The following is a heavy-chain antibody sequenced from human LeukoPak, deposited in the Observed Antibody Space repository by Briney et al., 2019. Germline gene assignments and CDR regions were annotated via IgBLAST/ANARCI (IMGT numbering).Heavy chain of an antibody. CDR1: AGTFTIYT. V-gene: IGHV1-69*05. CDR2: IIIIFGTA. D-gene: IGHD3-22*01. CDR3: ARANYYDSSGYFLFDY. J-gene: IGHJ4*02. Sequence: VASVTLSFTSSAGTFTIYTYSWVRQPPGQGLERMGGIIIIFGTANYAQKFQGRVTITTDESTSKAYMELSSLRSEDPAVYYCARANYYDSSGYFLFDYWGQGTLVTVSS.